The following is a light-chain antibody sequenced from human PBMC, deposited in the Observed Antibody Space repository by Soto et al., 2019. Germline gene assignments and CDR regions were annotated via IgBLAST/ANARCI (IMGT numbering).Light chain of an antibody. V-gene: IGKV3D-15*01. Sequence: VGMPQSPATLSVSPGERSALSCRTSQSVGSSLAWYQQVPGQAPRLLIYGASTRATGVPARFSGGGSGTEFTLTITSLQSEDFAVYWCQQYNNWPLTFGPGTRLEIK. CDR1: QSVGSS. CDR2: GAS. J-gene: IGKJ5*01. CDR3: QQYNNWPLT.